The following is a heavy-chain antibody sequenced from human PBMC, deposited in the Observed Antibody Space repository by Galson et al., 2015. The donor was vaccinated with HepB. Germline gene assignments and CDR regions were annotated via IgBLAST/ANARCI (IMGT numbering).Heavy chain of an antibody. Sequence: SLRLSCAASGFTFNSHAMSWVRQAPGKGLEWVSAISSSGGNVYYADSVKGRFTISRDSSNNTVYLQMKSLRAEDTAVYYCAKDRFRTYYDFWSGGSGFDIWGQGTLVTVSS. J-gene: IGHJ3*02. V-gene: IGHV3-23*01. D-gene: IGHD3-3*01. CDR3: AKDRFRTYYDFWSGGSGFDI. CDR2: ISSSGGNV. CDR1: GFTFNSHA.